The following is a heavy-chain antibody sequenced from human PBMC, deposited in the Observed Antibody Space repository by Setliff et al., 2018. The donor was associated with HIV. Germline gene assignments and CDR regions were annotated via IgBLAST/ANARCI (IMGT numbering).Heavy chain of an antibody. CDR2: MYYRGTT. D-gene: IGHD3-10*01. Sequence: SETLSLTCTVSGGSIISSSYYWGWVRQPPGKGLEWIGTMYYRGTTYNNPSLKSRVTFSADTSKNQFSLNLNSVTATDTAVYYCVRQGLTMNRGVPAPILYYFDYWGQGILVTVSS. J-gene: IGHJ4*02. V-gene: IGHV4-39*01. CDR3: VRQGLTMNRGVPAPILYYFDY. CDR1: GGSIISSSYY.